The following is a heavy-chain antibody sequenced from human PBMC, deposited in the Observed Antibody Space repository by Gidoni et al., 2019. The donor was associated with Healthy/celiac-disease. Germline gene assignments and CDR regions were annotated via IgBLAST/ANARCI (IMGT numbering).Heavy chain of an antibody. CDR3: AKSLQNPEKVYGSGSYSYYYGMDV. D-gene: IGHD3-10*01. CDR1: GFTFSSSA. CDR2: ISGSCGST. Sequence: EVQLLESGGGLVQPGGSLRLSCAASGFTFSSSAMSWVREDTGKGLEWVSAISGSCGSTYYADSVKVRFTISRDNSKNTLYLQMNSLRAEDTAVYYCAKSLQNPEKVYGSGSYSYYYGMDVWGQGTTVTVSS. J-gene: IGHJ6*02. V-gene: IGHV3-23*01.